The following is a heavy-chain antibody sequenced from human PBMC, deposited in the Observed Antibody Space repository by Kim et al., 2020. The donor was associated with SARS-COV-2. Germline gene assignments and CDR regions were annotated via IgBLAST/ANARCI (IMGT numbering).Heavy chain of an antibody. V-gene: IGHV5-51*01. CDR1: GYSFTSYW. Sequence: GESLKISCKGSGYSFTSYWIGWVRQMPGKGLEWMGIIYPGDSDTRYSPSFQGQVTISADKSISTAYLQWSSLKASDTAMYYCARHVCGPRGSWYLLNDYWGQGTLVTVSS. CDR2: IYPGDSDT. CDR3: ARHVCGPRGSWYLLNDY. D-gene: IGHD6-13*01. J-gene: IGHJ4*02.